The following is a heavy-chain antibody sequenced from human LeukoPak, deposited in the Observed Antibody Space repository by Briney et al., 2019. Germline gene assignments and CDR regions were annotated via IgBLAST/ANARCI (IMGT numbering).Heavy chain of an antibody. CDR2: ISSSSSPV. J-gene: IGHJ4*02. CDR3: ARGYDGTPGAGDY. V-gene: IGHV3-48*01. CDR1: GFTFSSYN. Sequence: GGSLRLSCAASGFTFSSYNMNWVRQAPGKGLEWVSYISSSSSPVFYADSVKGRFTISRDNAKNSLYLQMNSLRAEDTAVYYCARGYDGTPGAGDYWGQGTLVTVSS. D-gene: IGHD5-12*01.